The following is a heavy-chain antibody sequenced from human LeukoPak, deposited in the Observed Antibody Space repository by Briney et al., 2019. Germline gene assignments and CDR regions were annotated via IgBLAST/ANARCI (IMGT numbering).Heavy chain of an antibody. J-gene: IGHJ4*02. V-gene: IGHV3-21*01. CDR1: GFTFSSYS. Sequence: GGSLRLSCAASGFTFSSYSMNWVRQAPGKGLEWVSSISSSSSYIYYADSVKGRFTISRDNAKNSLYLQMNSLRAEDTAVYYCASKESWDSSGYHPSGYWGQGTLVTVSA. D-gene: IGHD3-22*01. CDR3: ASKESWDSSGYHPSGY. CDR2: ISSSSSYI.